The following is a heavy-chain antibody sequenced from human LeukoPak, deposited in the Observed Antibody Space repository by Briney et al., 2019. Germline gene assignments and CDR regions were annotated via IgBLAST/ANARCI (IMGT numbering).Heavy chain of an antibody. CDR1: GGSFSGYY. D-gene: IGHD2-2*01. J-gene: IGHJ4*02. Sequence: SETLSLTCAVYGGSFSGYYWSWIRQPPGKGLEWIGEINHSGSTNYNPSLKSRVTISVDTSKNQFSLKLSSVTAADTAVYYCARGVVPAAHDYWGLGTLVTVSS. CDR3: ARGVVPAAHDY. V-gene: IGHV4-34*01. CDR2: INHSGST.